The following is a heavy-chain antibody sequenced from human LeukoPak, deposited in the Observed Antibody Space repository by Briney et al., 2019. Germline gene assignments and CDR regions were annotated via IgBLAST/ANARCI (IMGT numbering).Heavy chain of an antibody. CDR1: GDSVSSNSAA. CDR2: TYYRSKWYN. J-gene: IGHJ5*01. CDR3: ARGWGRSGWFDY. Sequence: SQTLSLTCAISGDSVSSNSAAWSWIRQSPSRGLEWLGRTYYRSKWYNDYAVSVKSRVTINSDTSKNQFSLRLNSVTPEDTAVYYCARGWGRSGWFDYWGQGFLVTVSS. D-gene: IGHD6-19*01. V-gene: IGHV6-1*01.